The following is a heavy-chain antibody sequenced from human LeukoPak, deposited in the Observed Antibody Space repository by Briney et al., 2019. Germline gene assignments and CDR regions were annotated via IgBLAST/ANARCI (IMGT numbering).Heavy chain of an antibody. D-gene: IGHD3-3*01. J-gene: IGHJ3*02. CDR1: GYTFTSYY. CDR3: ARDLGGGGDAFDI. Sequence: ASVKVSCKASGYTFTSYYMHWVRQAPGQGLEWKGIINPSGGSTSYAQKFQGRVTMTRDTSTSTVYMELSSLRSEDTAVYYCARDLGGGGDAFDIWGQGTMVTVSS. CDR2: INPSGGST. V-gene: IGHV1-46*01.